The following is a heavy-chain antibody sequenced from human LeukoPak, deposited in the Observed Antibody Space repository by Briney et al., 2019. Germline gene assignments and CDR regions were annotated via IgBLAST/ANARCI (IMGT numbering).Heavy chain of an antibody. CDR1: GFTFNIYA. V-gene: IGHV3-23*01. J-gene: IGHJ4*02. CDR2: ITSSGDVT. Sequence: PGGSLRLSCAASGFTFNIYAMSWVRQAPGKGLEWVSSITSSGDVTFYADSVEDRFTISRDNSKNTLYLQMSRLRAEDTAVYYCAKDRPNYHESNGHYYRPNGDYWGQGTLVTVSS. CDR3: AKDRPNYHESNGHYYRPNGDY. D-gene: IGHD3-22*01.